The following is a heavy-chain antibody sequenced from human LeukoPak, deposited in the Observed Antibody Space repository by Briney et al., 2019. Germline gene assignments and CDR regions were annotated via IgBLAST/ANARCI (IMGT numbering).Heavy chain of an antibody. CDR3: ARDMRGSSGTDDAFDI. V-gene: IGHV3-33*01. CDR2: IWYDGSNK. J-gene: IGHJ3*02. CDR1: GFTFSSYG. D-gene: IGHD3-22*01. Sequence: GGSLRLSCAASGFTFSSYGMHWVRQAPGKGLEWVAVIWYDGSNKYYADSVKGRFTISRDNSKNTLYLQMNSLRAEDTAVYYCARDMRGSSGTDDAFDIWGQGTMVTVSS.